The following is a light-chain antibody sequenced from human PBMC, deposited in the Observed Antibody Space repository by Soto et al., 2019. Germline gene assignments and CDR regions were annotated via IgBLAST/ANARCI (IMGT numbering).Light chain of an antibody. CDR3: QQYNSYPRP. Sequence: DIQMTQSPSTLSASIGDRVTSTCRASQSVSSWLAWYQQKPGKAPKFLIYDASSLESGVPSRFSGSGSGTEFTLTISSLQPDDFATYYCQQYNSYPRPFGQGTKVEIK. J-gene: IGKJ1*01. V-gene: IGKV1-5*01. CDR2: DAS. CDR1: QSVSSW.